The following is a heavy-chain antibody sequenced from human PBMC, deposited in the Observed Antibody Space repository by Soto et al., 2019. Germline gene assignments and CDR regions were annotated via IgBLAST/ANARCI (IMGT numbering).Heavy chain of an antibody. Sequence: QVQLQESGPGLVKPSQTLSLTCTVSGGSISSGGYYWSWIRQHPGKGLEWIGYIYYSGSTYYNPCLKSRVTISGDTSKHQSSLKLSSVTAADTAVYYCARDPLTDPARGGGYFDYWGQGTLVTVSS. CDR2: IYYSGST. CDR3: ARDPLTDPARGGGYFDY. D-gene: IGHD5-18*01. CDR1: GGSISSGGYY. V-gene: IGHV4-31*03. J-gene: IGHJ4*02.